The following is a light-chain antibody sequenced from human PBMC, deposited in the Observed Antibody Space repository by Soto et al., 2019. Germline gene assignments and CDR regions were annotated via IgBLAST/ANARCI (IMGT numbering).Light chain of an antibody. J-gene: IGLJ3*02. Sequence: QSALTQPASVSGSPGQSITISCTGSSSDVGTYDLVSWYQHHPGAAPKLMIYEATRRPSGISNRFSGSKSGNKASLTISGLQAEDEADYYCCSFAGSNSWVFGGGTKLTVL. CDR1: SSDVGTYDL. CDR2: EAT. CDR3: CSFAGSNSWV. V-gene: IGLV2-23*01.